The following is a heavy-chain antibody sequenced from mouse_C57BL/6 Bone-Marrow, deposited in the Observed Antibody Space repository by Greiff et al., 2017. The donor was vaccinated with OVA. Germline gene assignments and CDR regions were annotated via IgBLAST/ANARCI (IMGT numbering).Heavy chain of an antibody. CDR2: MDPENGDT. CDR1: GFTIKDDY. J-gene: IGHJ2*01. V-gene: IGHV14-4*01. CDR3: TDYYRGYFDY. D-gene: IGHD1-1*02. Sequence: VQLQQSGAELVRPGASVTLSCTASGFTIKDDYMHWVKQRPEQGLEWIGWMDPENGDTEYASKFQGKATITADTSSNTAYRQLSSLTSEDTAVYYCTDYYRGYFDYWGQGTTLTVSS.